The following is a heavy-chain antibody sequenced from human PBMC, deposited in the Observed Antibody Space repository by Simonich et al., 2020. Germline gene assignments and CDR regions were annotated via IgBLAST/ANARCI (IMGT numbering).Heavy chain of an antibody. CDR2: INPNSGGK. V-gene: IGHV1-2*02. CDR1: GYTFTGYY. J-gene: IGHJ3*02. Sequence: QVQLVQSGAEVKKPGASVKVSCKASGYTFTGYYMHWVRQAPGQGLERMGWINPNSGGKNYAKKVQGRVTRTRDTSISTAYMELSRLRSDDTAVYYCARVRFEAFDIWGQGTMVTVSS. CDR3: ARVRFEAFDI.